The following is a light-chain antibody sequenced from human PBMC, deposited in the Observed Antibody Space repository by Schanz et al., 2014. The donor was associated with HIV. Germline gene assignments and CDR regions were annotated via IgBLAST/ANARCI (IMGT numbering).Light chain of an antibody. J-gene: IGKJ5*01. CDR1: QGISNY. CDR3: QQAHTFPMT. V-gene: IGKV1-12*01. Sequence: DIQMTQSPSSLSASVGDRVSITCRTSQGISNYLAWYQQKPGKAPNLLIYAASTLQSGVSSRFSGSGSGTHFSLTISSLQPDDFATYYCQQAHTFPMTFGQGTRLDSK. CDR2: AAS.